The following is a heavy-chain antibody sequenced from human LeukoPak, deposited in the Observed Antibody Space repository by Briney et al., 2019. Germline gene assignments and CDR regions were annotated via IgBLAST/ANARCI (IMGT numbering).Heavy chain of an antibody. CDR3: ARIRATGLHDN. J-gene: IGHJ4*02. Sequence: SETLSLTCTVSGGSISGTTHYWGWIRQPPGKGLDWIGGMSYSGSTHYNPSLKSRVAISVDTSKNQLSLNLNSVTAADTAVYYCARIRATGLHDNWGVRTPLTVSS. V-gene: IGHV4-39*01. D-gene: IGHD1-1*01. CDR2: MSYSGST. CDR1: GGSISGTTHY.